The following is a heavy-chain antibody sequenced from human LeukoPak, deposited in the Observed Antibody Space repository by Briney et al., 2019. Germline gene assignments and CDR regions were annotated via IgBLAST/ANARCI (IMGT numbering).Heavy chain of an antibody. Sequence: SETLSLTCTVSGGSINNYYRSWIRQPAGKGLKWIGRIYTRGSTNYNPSLKSRVTMSVDTSKNQFSLKLSSVTAADTAVYYCARGRYCSADICSGGDAFDIWGQGTMVSVSS. CDR1: GGSINNYY. J-gene: IGHJ3*02. D-gene: IGHD2-15*01. CDR3: ARGRYCSADICSGGDAFDI. CDR2: IYTRGST. V-gene: IGHV4-4*07.